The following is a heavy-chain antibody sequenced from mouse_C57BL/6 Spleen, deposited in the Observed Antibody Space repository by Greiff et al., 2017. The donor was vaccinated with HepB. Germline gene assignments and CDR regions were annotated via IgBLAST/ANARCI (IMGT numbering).Heavy chain of an antibody. CDR1: GYAFTNYL. D-gene: IGHD2-10*02. CDR3: ARGYGNYWYFDV. CDR2: FNPGSGGT. Sequence: VQLQQSGAELVRPGTSVKVSCKASGYAFTNYLIEWVKQRPGQGLEWIGVFNPGSGGTNYNEKFKGKATLTADKSSSTDYMQLSSLTSEDSAVYFCARGYGNYWYFDVWGTGTTVTVSS. V-gene: IGHV1-54*01. J-gene: IGHJ1*03.